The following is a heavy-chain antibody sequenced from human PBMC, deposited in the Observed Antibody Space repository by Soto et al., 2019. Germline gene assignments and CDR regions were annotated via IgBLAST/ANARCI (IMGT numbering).Heavy chain of an antibody. J-gene: IGHJ4*02. CDR1: GYTFTSYD. Sequence: QVQLVQSGAEVKKPGASVKVSCKASGYTFTSYDINWVRQATGQGLEWMGWMNPNSGNTGYAQKCQGRXTXTXXPSISRAYMELSSLRSEDTAVFYCARERTVAGNDYWGQGTLVTVSS. V-gene: IGHV1-8*01. CDR3: ARERTVAGNDY. CDR2: MNPNSGNT. D-gene: IGHD6-19*01.